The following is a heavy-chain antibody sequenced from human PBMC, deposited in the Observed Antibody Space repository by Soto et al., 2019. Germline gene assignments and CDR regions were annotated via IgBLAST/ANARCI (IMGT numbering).Heavy chain of an antibody. CDR2: IIPMFGTS. V-gene: IGHV1-69*13. CDR3: TRDTGVTPRKNYFDY. D-gene: IGHD3-3*01. J-gene: IGHJ4*02. Sequence: SVKVSCTAPGGTFSSYSFNWVRHAPGQGLEWVGGIIPMFGTSNYAQKFQGRVTITADGSTTTAYMELRSLRYEDTAVYYCTRDTGVTPRKNYFDYWGQGTLVT. CDR1: GGTFSSYS.